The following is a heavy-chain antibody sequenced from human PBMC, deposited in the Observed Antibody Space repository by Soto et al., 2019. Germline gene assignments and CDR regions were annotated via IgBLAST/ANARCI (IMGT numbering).Heavy chain of an antibody. CDR1: GYTFTSYY. CDR3: ARDLRMGARDH. Sequence: QVQLVQSGAEVTKPGASVRVSCKASGYTFTSYYMHWVRQAPGQGLEWMGTIIPSGGSTSHAQKFRGRVTMTRDTSTSTVYMELSSLTSDDTAVYYCARDLRMGARDHWGQGTLVTVSS. CDR2: IIPSGGST. D-gene: IGHD1-26*01. V-gene: IGHV1-46*03. J-gene: IGHJ4*02.